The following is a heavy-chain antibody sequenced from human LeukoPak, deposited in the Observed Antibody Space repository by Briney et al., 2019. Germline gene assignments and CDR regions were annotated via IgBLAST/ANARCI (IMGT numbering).Heavy chain of an antibody. D-gene: IGHD3-10*01. CDR3: ARVWFGELSGWFDP. CDR1: GGSISSGGYS. CDR2: IYHSGST. J-gene: IGHJ5*02. V-gene: IGHV4-30-2*01. Sequence: SETLSLTCAVSGGSISSGGYSWSWIRQPPGKGLEWVGYIYHSGSTYYNPSLKNRVTISVDRSKNQFSLKLSSVTAADTAVYYCARVWFGELSGWFDPWGQGTLVTVSS.